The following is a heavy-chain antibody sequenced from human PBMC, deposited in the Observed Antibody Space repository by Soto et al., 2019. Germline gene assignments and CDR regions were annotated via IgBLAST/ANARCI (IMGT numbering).Heavy chain of an antibody. CDR3: ARGRGYSGYGVRDYYYYMDV. Sequence: GGSLRLSCAASGFTFSSYGMHWVRQAPGKGLEWVAVIWYDGSNKYYADSVKGRLTISRDNSKNTLYLQMNSLRAEDAAVYYCARGRGYSGYGVRDYYYYMDVWGKGTTVTVSS. CDR1: GFTFSSYG. CDR2: IWYDGSNK. V-gene: IGHV3-33*01. J-gene: IGHJ6*03. D-gene: IGHD5-12*01.